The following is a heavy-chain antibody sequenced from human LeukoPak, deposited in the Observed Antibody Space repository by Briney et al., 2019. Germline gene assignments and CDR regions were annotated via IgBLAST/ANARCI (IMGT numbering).Heavy chain of an antibody. J-gene: IGHJ6*03. CDR3: VRGDYDFWSGYWSYYYYYMDV. CDR1: GYTFTSYD. CDR2: MNPNSGNT. Sequence: ASVKVSCKASGYTFTSYDINWVRQATGQGLEWMGWMNPNSGNTGYAQKFQGRVTITRDTSISTAYMELSSLRFEDTAVYYCVRGDYDFWSGYWSYYYYYMDVWGKGTTVTVSS. D-gene: IGHD3-3*01. V-gene: IGHV1-8*03.